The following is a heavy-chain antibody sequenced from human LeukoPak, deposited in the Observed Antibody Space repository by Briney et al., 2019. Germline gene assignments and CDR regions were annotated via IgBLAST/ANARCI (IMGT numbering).Heavy chain of an antibody. CDR1: GFTLSDHW. CDR2: IKSKTDGGTT. V-gene: IGHV3-15*01. CDR3: TTVGRDYYGSGSYYRPYYYFDY. Sequence: PGGSLRLSCVASGFTLSDHWMHWVRQAPGKGLEWVGRIKSKTDGGTTDYAAPVKGRFTISRDDSKNTLYLQMNSLKTEDTAVYYCTTVGRDYYGSGSYYRPYYYFDYWGQGTLVAVSS. J-gene: IGHJ4*02. D-gene: IGHD3-10*01.